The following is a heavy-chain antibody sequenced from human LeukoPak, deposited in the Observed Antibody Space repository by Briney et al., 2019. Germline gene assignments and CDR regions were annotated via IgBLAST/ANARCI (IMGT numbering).Heavy chain of an antibody. D-gene: IGHD3-3*01. CDR2: IYYSGST. CDR1: GVSISRGDYY. V-gene: IGHV4-30-4*08. Sequence: SETLSLTCTVSGVSISRGDYYWSWIRPPPGQGLEWIGYIYYSGSTYYNPSLKSRVTISVDTYKNQFSLMLSSVTAADTAVYFCAYDDFWSGDPAFDIWGQGTMVTVS. CDR3: AYDDFWSGDPAFDI. J-gene: IGHJ3*02.